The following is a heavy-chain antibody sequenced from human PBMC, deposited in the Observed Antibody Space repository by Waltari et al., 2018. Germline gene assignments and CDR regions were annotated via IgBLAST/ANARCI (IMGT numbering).Heavy chain of an antibody. J-gene: IGHJ4*02. CDR1: GFTFSSYG. CDR2: IWYDGSNK. V-gene: IGHV3-33*01. Sequence: QVQLVESGGGVVQPGRSLRLSCAASGFTFSSYGMHWVRQAPGKGLEWVAVIWYDGSNKYYADSVKGRFTISRDNSKNTLYLQMNSLRAEDTAVYYCARDRCGGDCYFDYWGQVTLVTVSS. CDR3: ARDRCGGDCYFDY. D-gene: IGHD2-21*02.